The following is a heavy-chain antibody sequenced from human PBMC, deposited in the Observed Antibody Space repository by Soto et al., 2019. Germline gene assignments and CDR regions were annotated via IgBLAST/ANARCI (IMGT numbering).Heavy chain of an antibody. CDR3: ARGIGYGDYVYGMDV. Sequence: EVQLVESGGGLIQPGGSLRLSCAASGFTVSSNYMSWVRQAPGKGLEWVSVIYSGGSTYYADSVKGRYTISRDNSKNTLDLQMNRLRAEDTAVYYCARGIGYGDYVYGMDVWGQGTTVTVSS. J-gene: IGHJ6*02. CDR2: IYSGGST. D-gene: IGHD4-17*01. V-gene: IGHV3-53*01. CDR1: GFTVSSNY.